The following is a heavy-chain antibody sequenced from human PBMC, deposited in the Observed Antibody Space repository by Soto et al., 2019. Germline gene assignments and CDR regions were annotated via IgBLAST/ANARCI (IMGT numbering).Heavy chain of an antibody. J-gene: IGHJ5*02. CDR3: ARTIVATINWFDP. Sequence: SETLSLTCTVSGGSISSGDYYWSWIRQPPGKGLEWIGYIYYSGSTYYNPSLESRVTISVDTSKNQFSPKLSSVTAADTAVYYCARTIVATINWFDPWGQGTLVTVSS. D-gene: IGHD5-12*01. CDR1: GGSISSGDYY. V-gene: IGHV4-30-4*01. CDR2: IYYSGST.